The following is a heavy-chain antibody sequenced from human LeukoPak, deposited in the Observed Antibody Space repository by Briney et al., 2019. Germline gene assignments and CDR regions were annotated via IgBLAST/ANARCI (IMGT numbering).Heavy chain of an antibody. D-gene: IGHD3-22*01. CDR1: GFTFSSYG. CDR2: ISGSGGST. CDR3: ARTGDYYDSSGYYYY. Sequence: GGSLRLSCAASGFTFSSYGISWVRQAPGKGLEWVPAISGSGGSTHYSDSVKGRFTISRDNSKNTLYLQMNSLRAEDTAVYYCARTGDYYDSSGYYYYWGQGTLVTVSS. V-gene: IGHV3-23*01. J-gene: IGHJ4*02.